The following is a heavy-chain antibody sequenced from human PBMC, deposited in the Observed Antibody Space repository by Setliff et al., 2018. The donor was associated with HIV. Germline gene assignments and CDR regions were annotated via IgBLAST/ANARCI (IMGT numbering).Heavy chain of an antibody. V-gene: IGHV4-61*01. J-gene: IGHJ6*03. CDR3: ASEAWTSYRSSSGYYYYYMDV. CDR2: IYYSGTT. D-gene: IGHD6-6*01. CDR1: GDSVSSASYY. Sequence: KPSETLSLTCTVSGDSVSSASYYWSWIRQPPGKGLEWIGYIYYSGTTKYNPSLKSRVTISVDTSKNQFSLKLSSVTAADTAVYCCASEAWTSYRSSSGYYYYYMDVWGKGTTVTVSS.